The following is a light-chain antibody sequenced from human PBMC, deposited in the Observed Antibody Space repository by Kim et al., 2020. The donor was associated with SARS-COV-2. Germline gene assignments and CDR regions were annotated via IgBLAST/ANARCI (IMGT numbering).Light chain of an antibody. CDR1: SLRSYY. CDR2: GKN. CDR3: NSRDSNNNVL. V-gene: IGLV3-19*01. J-gene: IGLJ2*01. Sequence: TCQGDSLRSYYATWDQQKPGQAPILVIYGKNNRPSGIPDRFSGSSSGNTASLTITGTQAGDEADYYCNSRDSNNNVLFGGGTRLTVL.